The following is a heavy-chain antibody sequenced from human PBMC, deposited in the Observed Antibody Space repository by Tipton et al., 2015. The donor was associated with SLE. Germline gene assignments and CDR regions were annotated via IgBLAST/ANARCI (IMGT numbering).Heavy chain of an antibody. CDR2: IYYSGST. CDR1: GGSFSGYY. V-gene: IGHV4-59*08. J-gene: IGHJ3*02. Sequence: GLVKPSETLSLACAVYGGSFSGYYWSWIRQPPGKGLEWIGYIYYSGSTNYNPSLKSRVTISVDTSKNQFSLKLSSVTAADTAVYYCATFPKTDAFDIWGQGTMVTVSS. CDR3: ATFPKTDAFDI.